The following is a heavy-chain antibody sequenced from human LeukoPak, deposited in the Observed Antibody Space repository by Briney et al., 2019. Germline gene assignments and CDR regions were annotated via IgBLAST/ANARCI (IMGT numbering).Heavy chain of an antibody. D-gene: IGHD6-19*01. Sequence: PGGSLRLSCAVSGFSFSSYAMYWVRQAPGRGLEWVTIISYDGSNIHYADSVKGRFTVSRDNSRNTLSLQMNNLRPDDTAVYYCATAYSSGWSDPWGQGTLVTVSS. CDR2: ISYDGSNI. CDR1: GFSFSSYA. CDR3: ATAYSSGWSDP. V-gene: IGHV3-30*04. J-gene: IGHJ5*02.